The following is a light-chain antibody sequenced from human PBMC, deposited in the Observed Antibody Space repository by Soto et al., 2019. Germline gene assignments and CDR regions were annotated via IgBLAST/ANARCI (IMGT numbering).Light chain of an antibody. CDR1: QSITTY. CDR2: DAS. J-gene: IGKJ5*01. CDR3: LHRSDWPPGIT. V-gene: IGKV3-11*01. Sequence: VLTQSPATLSLSPGERATLSCRASQSITTYLAWYQQRPGQAPRLLISDASNRVPGVPVRFSGSGSGTDFPLTISNLEPEDFAVYYCLHRSDWPPGITFGRGTRLDIK.